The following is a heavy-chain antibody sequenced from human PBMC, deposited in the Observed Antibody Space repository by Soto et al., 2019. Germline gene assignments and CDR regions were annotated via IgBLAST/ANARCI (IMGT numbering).Heavy chain of an antibody. J-gene: IGHJ5*02. CDR1: GGSFSGYY. CDR3: ARGITIFGVVPNWFDP. CDR2: INHSGST. V-gene: IGHV4-34*01. D-gene: IGHD3-3*01. Sequence: QVQLQQWGAGLLKPSETLSLTCAVYGGSFSGYYWSWIRQPPGKGLEWIGEINHSGSTNYNPSLKSRVSISVDTAKNQFSLQLSSVTAADTAVYYCARGITIFGVVPNWFDPWGQGTLVTVSS.